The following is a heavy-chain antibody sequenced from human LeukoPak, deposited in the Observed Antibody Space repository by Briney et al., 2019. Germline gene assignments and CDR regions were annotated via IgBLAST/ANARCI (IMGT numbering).Heavy chain of an antibody. V-gene: IGHV1-69*13. CDR3: ARGDYYDTPIDY. J-gene: IGHJ4*02. Sequence: SVKVSCKASGGAFSSYAISWVRQAPGQGLEWMGGIIPIFGTANYAQKFQGRVTITADESTSTAYMELSSLRSEDTAVYYCARGDYYDTPIDYWGQGTLVTVSS. D-gene: IGHD3-22*01. CDR2: IIPIFGTA. CDR1: GGAFSSYA.